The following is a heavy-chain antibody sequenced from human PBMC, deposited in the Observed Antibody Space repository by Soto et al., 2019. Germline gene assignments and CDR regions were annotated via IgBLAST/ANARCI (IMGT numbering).Heavy chain of an antibody. Sequence: GASVKVSCEASGGTFSSYTISWVRQAPGQGLERMGRIIPILGIANYAQKFQGRVTITADKSTSTAYMELSSLRSEDTAVYYCARVSGYAGYFDYWGQGTLVTVSS. J-gene: IGHJ4*02. V-gene: IGHV1-69*02. D-gene: IGHD2-2*01. CDR2: IIPILGIA. CDR1: GGTFSSYT. CDR3: ARVSGYAGYFDY.